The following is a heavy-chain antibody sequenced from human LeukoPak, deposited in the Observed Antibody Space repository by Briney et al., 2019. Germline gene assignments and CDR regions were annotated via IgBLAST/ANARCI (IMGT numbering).Heavy chain of an antibody. Sequence: PGGSLRLSCAVSGFTFSGFWMSWSRQAPGKGLEWVASINSGGSEGYYADVVKGRFTISRDNAKNSLYLQINSLRAEDTAVYYCARSSYSSSSSVWGQGTMVTVSS. V-gene: IGHV3-7*03. CDR2: INSGGSEG. CDR1: GFTFSGFW. J-gene: IGHJ3*01. CDR3: ARSSYSSSSSV. D-gene: IGHD6-6*01.